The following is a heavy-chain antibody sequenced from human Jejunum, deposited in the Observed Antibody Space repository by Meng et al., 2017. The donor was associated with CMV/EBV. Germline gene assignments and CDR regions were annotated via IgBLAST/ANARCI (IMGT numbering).Heavy chain of an antibody. CDR1: FS. V-gene: IGHV3-74*01. D-gene: IGHD3-22*01. Sequence: FSLLSLRPAPGTGLVWVSRINTDGSSTSYADSVEGRFTISRDNAKNTLYLQMNSLRAEDTAVYYCARGAYLYYATSGYKPPHDYWGHGTLVTVSS. CDR2: INTDGSST. CDR3: ARGAYLYYATSGYKPPHDY. J-gene: IGHJ4*01.